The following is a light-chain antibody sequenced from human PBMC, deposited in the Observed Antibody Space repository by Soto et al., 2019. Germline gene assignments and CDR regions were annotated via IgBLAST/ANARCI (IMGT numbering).Light chain of an antibody. Sequence: EIVLTQSPGTLSLSPGERATLSCRASQSISSTYLAWYQQKPGQAPRLLIYGASSRATGIPDRFSGSGSGTDFTLTISRLEPEDLAVYYCQHYSNWPPTFGHGTKVEIK. CDR2: GAS. CDR1: QSISSTY. V-gene: IGKV3-20*01. CDR3: QHYSNWPPT. J-gene: IGKJ3*01.